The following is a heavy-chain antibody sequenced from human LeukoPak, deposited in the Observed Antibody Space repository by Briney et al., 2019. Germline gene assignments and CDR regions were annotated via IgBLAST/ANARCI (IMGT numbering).Heavy chain of an antibody. CDR2: IYSDNT. CDR1: GFTVSSNS. V-gene: IGHV3-53*01. D-gene: IGHD2-15*01. CDR3: ARGADGVSSNSRGWFDP. Sequence: GGSLRLSCTVSGFTVSSNSMSWVRQAPGKGLEWVSFIYSDNTHYSDSVKGRFTISRDNSKNTLYLQMNTLRAEDTAVYSCARGADGVSSNSRGWFDPWGQGTLVTVSS. J-gene: IGHJ5*02.